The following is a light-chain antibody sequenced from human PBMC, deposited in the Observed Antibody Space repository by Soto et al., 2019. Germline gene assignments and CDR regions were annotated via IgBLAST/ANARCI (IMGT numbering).Light chain of an antibody. Sequence: SVGDRITITCRASENIFKFLAWYQQRSGSAPNLLIXAASXLEKGVPSRFSGSGSGTEFTLTIDTLQPNDSATYFCQHYHSQSITFGGGTQVDVK. J-gene: IGKJ4*01. CDR3: QHYHSQSIT. CDR2: AAS. V-gene: IGKV1-5*01. CDR1: ENIFKF.